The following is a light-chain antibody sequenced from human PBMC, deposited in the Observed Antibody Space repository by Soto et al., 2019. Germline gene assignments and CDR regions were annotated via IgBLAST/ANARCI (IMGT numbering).Light chain of an antibody. CDR2: TAS. J-gene: IGKJ1*01. CDR1: QSIRGY. CDR3: QQYNSCTWT. V-gene: IGKV1-16*01. Sequence: DIQRTQSPSSLSASVGDRVTITCRASQSIRGYLNWYQQKPGKAPQLXIHTASHLHSGVKSVFSCSGSGTECTRTISSLQSDDFATAYCQQYNSCTWTFCQGTKVDIK.